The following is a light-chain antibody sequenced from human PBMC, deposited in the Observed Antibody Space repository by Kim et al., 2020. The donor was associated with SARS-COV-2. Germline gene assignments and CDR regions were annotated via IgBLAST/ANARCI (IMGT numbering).Light chain of an antibody. CDR3: QKYNDAPMT. CDR1: QGISSY. V-gene: IGKV1-27*01. CDR2: ASS. Sequence: ASEGDPVTITCRASQGISSYLAWYQHKPGQVPKLLISASSTLQSGVPSRFSGSGSGTDFTLTINSLQPEDVASYYCQKYNDAPMTFGPGTRLEIK. J-gene: IGKJ5*01.